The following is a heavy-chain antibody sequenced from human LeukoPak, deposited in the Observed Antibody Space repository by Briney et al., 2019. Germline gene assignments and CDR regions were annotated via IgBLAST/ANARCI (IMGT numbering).Heavy chain of an antibody. CDR2: INSDGSSS. J-gene: IGHJ3*01. CDR1: GFTFSSYW. V-gene: IGHV3-74*01. Sequence: GGSLRLSCAASGFTFSSYWMHWVRQAPGKGLVWVSRINSDGSSSTYADSVKGRFTISRDNAKNTLYLQMNSLRAEDTAVYYCARAHYSYTNAWHGDDVWGQGTMVTVSS. D-gene: IGHD2-2*02. CDR3: ARAHYSYTNAWHGDDV.